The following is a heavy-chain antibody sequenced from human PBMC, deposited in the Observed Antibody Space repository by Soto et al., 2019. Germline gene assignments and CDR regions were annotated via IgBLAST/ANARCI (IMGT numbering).Heavy chain of an antibody. CDR1: GFTFSSYA. J-gene: IGHJ5*02. CDR3: AKTRTGIAAACLTNWFDP. Sequence: EVQLLESGGGLVQPGGSLRLSCAASGFTFSSYAMSWVRQAPGKGLEWVSAISGSGGSTYYADSVKGRFTISRDNSKNTLYLQMNSLRAEDTAVYYCAKTRTGIAAACLTNWFDPWGQGTLVTVSS. CDR2: ISGSGGST. D-gene: IGHD6-13*01. V-gene: IGHV3-23*01.